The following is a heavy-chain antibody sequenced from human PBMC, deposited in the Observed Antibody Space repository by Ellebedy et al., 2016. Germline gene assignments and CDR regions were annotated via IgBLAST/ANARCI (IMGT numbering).Heavy chain of an antibody. J-gene: IGHJ4*02. CDR2: IKSKTDGGAA. V-gene: IGHV3-15*01. D-gene: IGHD5-18*01. CDR1: GFTFSNAW. Sequence: GGSLRLSCAASGFTFSNAWMNWVRQAPGKGLEWVGRIKSKTDGGAADYAAPVKGSFTISRDGSKNTLYLQMNSLKTEDTAVYFCTTVYRYNYDSVWGQGTLATVSS. CDR3: TTVYRYNYDSV.